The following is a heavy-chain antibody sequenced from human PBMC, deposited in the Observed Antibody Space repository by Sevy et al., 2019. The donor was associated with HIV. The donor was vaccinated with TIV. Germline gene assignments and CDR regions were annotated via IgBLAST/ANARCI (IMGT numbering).Heavy chain of an antibody. CDR2: ISSSFYM. Sequence: GGSLRLSCAASGFTFSVYSMNWVRQAPGKGLEWVSSISSSFYMNYADSVRGRFSISRDNAENSLYLQMNSLRADDTAVYYCTQEIGAKNRVWGQGTTVTVSS. J-gene: IGHJ6*02. V-gene: IGHV3-21*01. CDR3: TQEIGAKNRV. CDR1: GFTFSVYS. D-gene: IGHD3-22*01.